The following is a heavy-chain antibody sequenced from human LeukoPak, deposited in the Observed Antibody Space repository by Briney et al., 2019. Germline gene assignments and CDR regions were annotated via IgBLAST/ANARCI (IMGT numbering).Heavy chain of an antibody. CDR3: ARDHYGSGSSTFDY. D-gene: IGHD3-10*01. CDR1: GFTFSSYW. Sequence: GGSLRLSCAASGFTFSSYWMSWVRQAPGKGLEWVANIKQDGSAKYYVDSVKGRFTISRDNAKNSLYLQMNSLRAEDTAVYYCARDHYGSGSSTFDYWGQGTLVTVSS. CDR2: IKQDGSAK. J-gene: IGHJ4*02. V-gene: IGHV3-7*01.